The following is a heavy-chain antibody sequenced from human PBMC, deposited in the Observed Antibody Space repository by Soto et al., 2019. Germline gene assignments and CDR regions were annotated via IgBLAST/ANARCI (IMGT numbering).Heavy chain of an antibody. J-gene: IGHJ5*02. Sequence: ASVKVSCKASGYTFTSYAMHWVRQAPGQRLEWMEWINAGNGNTKYSQKFQGRVTITRDTSASTAYMELSSLRSEDTAVYYCARDSTYGDYSEEVDPWGKGTLVPVS. CDR2: INAGNGNT. D-gene: IGHD4-17*01. CDR3: ARDSTYGDYSEEVDP. CDR1: GYTFTSYA. V-gene: IGHV1-3*01.